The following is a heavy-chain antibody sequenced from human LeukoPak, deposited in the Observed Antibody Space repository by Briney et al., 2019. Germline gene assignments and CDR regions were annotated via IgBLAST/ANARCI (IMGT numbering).Heavy chain of an antibody. J-gene: IGHJ6*03. CDR2: IYYSGST. CDR1: GGSISSSSYY. CDR3: ARHSGYSYGYAYYYYYMDV. Sequence: SETLSLTCTVSGGSISSSSYYWGGIREPPGKGLEWIGSIYYSGSTYYNPSLKSRVTISVGPSQNPFSLKLSSVTAADTAVYYCARHSGYSYGYAYYYYYMDVWGKGTTVTVSS. V-gene: IGHV4-39*01. D-gene: IGHD5-18*01.